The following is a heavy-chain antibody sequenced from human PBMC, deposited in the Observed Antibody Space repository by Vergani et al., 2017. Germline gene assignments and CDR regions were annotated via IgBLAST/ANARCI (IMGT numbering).Heavy chain of an antibody. J-gene: IGHJ4*02. CDR3: ARRPYDSSGYYYEGFDY. Sequence: QLQLQESGPGLVKPSETLSLTCTVSGGSISSSSYYWGWIRQPPGKGLEWIGSIYYSGSTYYNPSLKSRVTISVDTSENQFSLKLSSVTAADTAVYYCARRPYDSSGYYYEGFDYWGQGTLVTVSS. CDR2: IYYSGST. CDR1: GGSISSSSYY. V-gene: IGHV4-39*01. D-gene: IGHD3-22*01.